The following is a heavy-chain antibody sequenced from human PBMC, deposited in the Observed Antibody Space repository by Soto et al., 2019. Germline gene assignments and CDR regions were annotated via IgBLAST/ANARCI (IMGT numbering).Heavy chain of an antibody. V-gene: IGHV4-59*01. D-gene: IGHD6-6*01. J-gene: IGHJ5*02. Sequence: QVQLQESGPGLVKPSETLSLTCTVSGGSISSYYWSWIRQPPGKGLEWIGYIYYSGSTNCNPSLKSRVTISVDTSKNQFSLKLSSVTAADTAVYYCARATARLTRSWFDPWGQGTLVTVSS. CDR3: ARATARLTRSWFDP. CDR2: IYYSGST. CDR1: GGSISSYY.